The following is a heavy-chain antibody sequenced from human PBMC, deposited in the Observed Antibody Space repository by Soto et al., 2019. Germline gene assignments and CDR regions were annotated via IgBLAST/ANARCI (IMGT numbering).Heavy chain of an antibody. V-gene: IGHV4-59*01. D-gene: IGHD4-17*01. CDR1: GGSISNYY. CDR2: IYYSGST. Sequence: SETLSLTCTVSGGSISNYYWSWIRHPPGKILEWIGYIYYSGSTNYNPSLKSRVTISVDTSKNQLSLKLYSVTTADTAMYYCARLPWADYGGIFDPWGQGTLVTVSS. CDR3: ARLPWADYGGIFDP. J-gene: IGHJ5*02.